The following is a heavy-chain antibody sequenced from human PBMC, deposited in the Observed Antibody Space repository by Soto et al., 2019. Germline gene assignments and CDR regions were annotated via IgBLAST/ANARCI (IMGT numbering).Heavy chain of an antibody. J-gene: IGHJ4*02. CDR1: GFTFSNYW. Sequence: GSLRLSCGASGFTFSNYWMHWVRQAPGEGLVWVSRINGDGRFTRFADSVKGRFTISRDNAKNTLYLQMNSLRVDDTAVYYCARVGGGSGNFDYWGQGTLVTVSS. V-gene: IGHV3-74*01. CDR2: INGDGRFT. CDR3: ARVGGGSGNFDY. D-gene: IGHD3-10*01.